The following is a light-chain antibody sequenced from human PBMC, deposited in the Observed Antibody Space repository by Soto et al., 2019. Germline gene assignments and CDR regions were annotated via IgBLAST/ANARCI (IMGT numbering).Light chain of an antibody. CDR2: DVS. CDR1: SSDAGGYNY. J-gene: IGLJ1*01. CDR3: SSYTSSSTV. Sequence: SALTQPASVSGSPGQSITISCTGTSSDAGGYNYVSWYQQHPGKAPKLMIYDVSNRPSGVSNRFSGSKSGNTASLTISGLQAEDEADYYCSSYTSSSTVFGTGTKLTVL. V-gene: IGLV2-14*01.